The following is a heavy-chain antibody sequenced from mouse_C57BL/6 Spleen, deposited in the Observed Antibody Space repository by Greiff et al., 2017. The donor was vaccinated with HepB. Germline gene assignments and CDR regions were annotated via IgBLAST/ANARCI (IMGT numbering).Heavy chain of an antibody. J-gene: IGHJ4*01. Sequence: DVQLQESGPGLVKPSQSLSLTCSVTGYSITSGYYWNWIRQFPGNKLEWMGYISYDGSNNYNPSLKNRISITRDTSKNQFFLKLNSVTTEDTATYYCARLLRYAMDYWGQGTSVTVSS. D-gene: IGHD1-1*01. CDR1: GYSITSGYY. V-gene: IGHV3-6*01. CDR3: ARLLRYAMDY. CDR2: ISYDGSN.